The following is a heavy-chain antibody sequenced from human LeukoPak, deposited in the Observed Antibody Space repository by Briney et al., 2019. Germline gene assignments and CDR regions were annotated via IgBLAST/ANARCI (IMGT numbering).Heavy chain of an antibody. CDR1: GYTSTGYY. Sequence: ASVKVSCKASGYTSTGYYMHWVRQAPGQGLEWMGWINPNGGGTNYAQNFQGRVTMTRDTSISTAYMELSRLRSDDTAIYYCARENNSGWYRKAAFDFWGQGTLVTVTS. D-gene: IGHD6-19*01. CDR2: INPNGGGT. J-gene: IGHJ4*02. CDR3: ARENNSGWYRKAAFDF. V-gene: IGHV1-2*02.